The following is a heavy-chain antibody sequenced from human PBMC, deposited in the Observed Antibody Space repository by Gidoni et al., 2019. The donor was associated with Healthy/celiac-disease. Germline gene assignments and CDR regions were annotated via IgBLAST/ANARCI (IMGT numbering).Heavy chain of an antibody. CDR1: GGSISSSSYY. CDR2: IYYSGST. Sequence: QLQLQESGPGLVKPSETLSLTCTVSGGSISSSSYYWGWIRQPPGKGLEWIGIIYYSGSTYYNPSLKSRVTISVDTSKNQFSLKLSSVTAADTAVYYCARQWLRYFDYWGQGTLVTVSS. CDR3: ARQWLRYFDY. J-gene: IGHJ4*02. D-gene: IGHD6-19*01. V-gene: IGHV4-39*01.